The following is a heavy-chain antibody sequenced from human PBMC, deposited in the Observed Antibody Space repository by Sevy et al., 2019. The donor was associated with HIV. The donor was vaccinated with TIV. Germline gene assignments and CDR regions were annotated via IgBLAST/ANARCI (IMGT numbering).Heavy chain of an antibody. Sequence: SETLSLTCAVSGGSISSSNWWSWVRQPPGMGLEWIGEIYHSGSTNYNPSLKSRVTISVDKSKNQFSLKLSSVTAADTAVYYCATLFDWLLESAYWGQGTLVTVSS. D-gene: IGHD3-9*01. J-gene: IGHJ4*02. CDR3: ATLFDWLLESAY. V-gene: IGHV4-4*02. CDR2: IYHSGST. CDR1: GGSISSSNW.